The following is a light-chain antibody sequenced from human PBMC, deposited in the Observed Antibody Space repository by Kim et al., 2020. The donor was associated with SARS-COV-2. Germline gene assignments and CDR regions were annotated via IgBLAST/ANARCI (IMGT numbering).Light chain of an antibody. J-gene: IGKJ1*01. CDR3: QQYNYYRT. Sequence: DIQMTQSPSTLSASVGDRVTITCRASQSISSWLAWYQQKPGKAPKLLIYKASSLESGVPSRFSGSGSGTEFALTISGLQPDDFAIYYCQQYNYYRTFGQGTKVDIK. CDR2: KAS. V-gene: IGKV1-5*03. CDR1: QSISSW.